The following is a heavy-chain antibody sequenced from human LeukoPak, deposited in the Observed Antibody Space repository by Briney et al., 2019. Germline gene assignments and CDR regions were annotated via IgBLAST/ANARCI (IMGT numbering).Heavy chain of an antibody. Sequence: SQTLSLTCTVSGGSIGSDTFSYKWIRQPPGKGLEWIGYIFHTGSTYYSPSLKSRVTIAVDRSKNQFSLNLTSVTAADTAVYYCARLYIGGYSRSTNYNWFDPWGQGTLVTVSS. CDR1: GGSIGSDTFS. CDR2: IFHTGST. D-gene: IGHD6-13*01. J-gene: IGHJ5*02. CDR3: ARLYIGGYSRSTNYNWFDP. V-gene: IGHV4-30-2*01.